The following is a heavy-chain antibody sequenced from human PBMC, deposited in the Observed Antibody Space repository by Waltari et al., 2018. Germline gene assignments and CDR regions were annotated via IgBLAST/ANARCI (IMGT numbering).Heavy chain of an antibody. Sequence: VQLVESGGGVVQPGGSLRLSCAAPGFIFRSRGIRGIRPGPARGLEWVAFISYYGSEKQYADSVNGRFTISRDNSNNTVSLQMNSLRDDDTSFYYCVRDSAIRFLQWLPQSKWFDPWGQGTLVIVSS. J-gene: IGHJ5*02. CDR1: GFIFRSRG. CDR2: ISYYGSEK. V-gene: IGHV3-33*05. CDR3: VRDSAIRFLQWLPQSKWFDP. D-gene: IGHD3-3*01.